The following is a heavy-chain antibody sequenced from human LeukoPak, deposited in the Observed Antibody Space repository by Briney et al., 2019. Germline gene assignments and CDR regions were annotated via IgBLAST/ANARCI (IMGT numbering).Heavy chain of an antibody. CDR1: GYSISSGYY. Sequence: KPSETLSLTCAVSGYSISSGYYWGWIRQPPGKGLEWIGSIYHSGSTYYNPSLKSRVTISVDTSKNQFSLKLSSVTAADTAVYYCASLLNVAGYSGYDSDYWGQGTLVTVSS. J-gene: IGHJ4*02. CDR3: ASLLNVAGYSGYDSDY. D-gene: IGHD5-12*01. CDR2: IYHSGST. V-gene: IGHV4-38-2*01.